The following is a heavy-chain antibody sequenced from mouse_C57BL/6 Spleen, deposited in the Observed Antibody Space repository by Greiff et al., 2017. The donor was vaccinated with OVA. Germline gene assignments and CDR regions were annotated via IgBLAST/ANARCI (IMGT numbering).Heavy chain of an antibody. CDR1: GFTFSSYA. CDR3: TRGGSSYDYFDY. D-gene: IGHD1-1*01. J-gene: IGHJ2*01. V-gene: IGHV5-9-1*02. CDR2: ISSGGDYI. Sequence: EVQGVESGEGLVKPGGSLKLSCAASGFTFSSYAMSWVRQTPEKRLEWVAYISSGGDYIYYADTVKGRFTISRDNARNTLYLQMSSLKSEDTAMYYCTRGGSSYDYFDYWGQGTTLTVSS.